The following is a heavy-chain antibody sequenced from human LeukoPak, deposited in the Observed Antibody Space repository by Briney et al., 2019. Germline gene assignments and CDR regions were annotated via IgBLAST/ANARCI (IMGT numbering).Heavy chain of an antibody. V-gene: IGHV3-33*06. CDR1: GFTFSSYG. Sequence: QPGRSLRLSCAASGFTFSSYGTHWVRQAPGKGLEWVAVIWYDGSNKYYADSVKGRFTISRDNSKNTLYLQMNSLRAEDTAVYYCAKDTTGGAFDIWGQGTMVTVSS. CDR3: AKDTTGGAFDI. J-gene: IGHJ3*02. D-gene: IGHD4-17*01. CDR2: IWYDGSNK.